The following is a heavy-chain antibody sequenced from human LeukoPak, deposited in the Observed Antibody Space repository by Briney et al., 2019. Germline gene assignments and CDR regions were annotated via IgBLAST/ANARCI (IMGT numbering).Heavy chain of an antibody. J-gene: IGHJ4*02. Sequence: GGSLRLSCAASGFTFSSYWMSWVRQAPGKGLGWVANIKQDGSEKYYVDSVKGRFTISRDNAKNSLYLQMNSLRAEDTALYYCAKDIRGDFSGSYLDYWGQGTLVTVSS. CDR2: IKQDGSEK. CDR1: GFTFSSYW. D-gene: IGHD1-26*01. CDR3: AKDIRGDFSGSYLDY. V-gene: IGHV3-7*03.